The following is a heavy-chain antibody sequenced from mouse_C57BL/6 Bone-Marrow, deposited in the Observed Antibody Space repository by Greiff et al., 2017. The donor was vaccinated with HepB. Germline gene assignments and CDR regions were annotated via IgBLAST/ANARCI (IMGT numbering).Heavy chain of an antibody. V-gene: IGHV1-64*01. Sequence: QVQLKQPGAELVKPGASVKLSCKASGYTFTSYWMHWVKQRPGQGLEWIGMIHPNSGSTNYNEKFKSKATLTVDKSSSTAYMQLSSLTSEDSAVYYCARKDYGSSYVGYWGQGTTLTVSS. J-gene: IGHJ2*01. D-gene: IGHD1-1*01. CDR1: GYTFTSYW. CDR3: ARKDYGSSYVGY. CDR2: IHPNSGST.